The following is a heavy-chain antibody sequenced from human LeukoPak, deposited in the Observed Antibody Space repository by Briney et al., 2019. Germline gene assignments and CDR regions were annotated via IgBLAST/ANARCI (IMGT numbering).Heavy chain of an antibody. CDR1: GFTFSSYA. J-gene: IGHJ4*02. CDR2: LSYDGSNK. Sequence: GRSLRLSCAASGFTFSSYAMHWVRRAPGKGLEGVAVLSYDGSNKYYADSVKGRFTISRDNSKNTLYLQMNSLRAEDTAVYYCARDLFEDYYDSSGYYAPFGYWGQGTLVTVSS. V-gene: IGHV3-30-3*01. D-gene: IGHD3-22*01. CDR3: ARDLFEDYYDSSGYYAPFGY.